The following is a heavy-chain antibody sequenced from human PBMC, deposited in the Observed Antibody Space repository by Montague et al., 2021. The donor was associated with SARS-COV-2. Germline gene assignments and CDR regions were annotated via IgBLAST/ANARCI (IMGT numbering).Heavy chain of an antibody. CDR3: AMRGGALDAFDI. CDR1: GDSISRSTNH. CDR2: IHYSGRT. D-gene: IGHD4-17*01. J-gene: IGHJ3*02. V-gene: IGHV4-39*01. Sequence: SETLSLTCSVSGDSISRSTNHWGWIRQPPGKGLEWIASIHYSGRTYHNPPLKSRVTMSVDTSKNQFSLKLSSVTAADTAVYYCAMRGGALDAFDIWGQGTMVIVSS.